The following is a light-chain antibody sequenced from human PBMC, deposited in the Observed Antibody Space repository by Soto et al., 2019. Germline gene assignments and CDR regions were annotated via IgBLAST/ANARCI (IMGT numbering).Light chain of an antibody. CDR3: QQRSKSLT. J-gene: IGKJ4*01. V-gene: IGKV3-11*01. CDR2: DAS. CDR1: QSVSSY. Sequence: EIVLTQSPATLSLSPGERATHSCRASQSVSSYLAWYQQKPGQAPRLLIYDASNRATGIPARFSGSGSGTDFTLTISSLEPEDFAVYYCQQRSKSLTFGGGTKVEIK.